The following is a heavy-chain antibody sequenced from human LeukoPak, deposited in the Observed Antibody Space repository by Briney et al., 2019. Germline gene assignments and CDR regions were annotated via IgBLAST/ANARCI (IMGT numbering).Heavy chain of an antibody. CDR2: IGSGGDT. D-gene: IGHD2-21*01. Sequence: PGGSLRLSCAASGFTFSTYDMHWVRQATGKGLEWVSGIGSGGDTYYLGSVKGRFTISRENAKNSLYLRMNSLRAGDTAVYYCARGAGEGFDPWGQGTLVTVSS. V-gene: IGHV3-13*01. CDR1: GFTFSTYD. CDR3: ARGAGEGFDP. J-gene: IGHJ5*02.